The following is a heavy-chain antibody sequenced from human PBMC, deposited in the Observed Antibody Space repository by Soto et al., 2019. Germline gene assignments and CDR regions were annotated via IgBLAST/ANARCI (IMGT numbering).Heavy chain of an antibody. CDR1: GGSISSSSYY. D-gene: IGHD3-22*01. CDR2: IYYSGST. V-gene: IGHV4-39*01. J-gene: IGHJ4*02. Sequence: QLQLQESGPGLVKPSETLSLTCTVSGGSISSSSYYWGWIRQPPGKGLEWIGSIYYSGSTYYNPSLKSRVTISVDTSKNQFSLKLSSVTAADTAVYYCARQGYYDSSGLNYFDYWGQGTLVTVSS. CDR3: ARQGYYDSSGLNYFDY.